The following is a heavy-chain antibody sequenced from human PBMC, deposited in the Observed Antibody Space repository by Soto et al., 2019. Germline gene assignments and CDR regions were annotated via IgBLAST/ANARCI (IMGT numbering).Heavy chain of an antibody. V-gene: IGHV3-33*01. CDR3: ARGYQLLYAFDI. CDR1: GFTFSSYG. J-gene: IGHJ3*02. CDR2: IWYDGSNK. D-gene: IGHD2-2*01. Sequence: GGSLRLSCAASGFTFSSYGMHWVRQAPGKGLEWVAVIWYDGSNKYYADSVKGRFTISRDNSKNTLYLQMNSLRAEDTAVYYCARGYQLLYAFDIWGQGTMVTVAS.